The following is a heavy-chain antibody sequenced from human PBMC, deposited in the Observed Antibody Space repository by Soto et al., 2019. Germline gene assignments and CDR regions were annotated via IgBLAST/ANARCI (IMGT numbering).Heavy chain of an antibody. CDR1: GDSIVRNNW. V-gene: IGHV4-4*02. CDR3: ARLHHLTARENWFDP. J-gene: IGHJ5*02. Sequence: SETLSLTCDVSGDSIVRNNWWTWIRQAPGKGLEWIAEIYHSGETNYNPSLRGRVTISLDKAKEQFYLRLTSVTAADTAVYYCARLHHLTARENWFDPRGQGVLVTVSS. CDR2: IYHSGET.